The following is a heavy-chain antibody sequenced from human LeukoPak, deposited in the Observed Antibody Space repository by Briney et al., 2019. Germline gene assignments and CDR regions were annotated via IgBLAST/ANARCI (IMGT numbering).Heavy chain of an antibody. D-gene: IGHD3-10*01. J-gene: IGHJ6*02. CDR3: ARDSVRGGRYGRDV. CDR2: ISSSSSYI. CDR1: GFTFSSNS. V-gene: IGHV3-21*01. Sequence: PGGSLRLSCAASGFTFSSNSMNWVRQAPGKGLEWGSSISSSSSYIYYADSVKGRFTISTDNAQNSLYLQMNSLRAEDTAVYYWARDSVRGGRYGRDVWGQGTTVTVSS.